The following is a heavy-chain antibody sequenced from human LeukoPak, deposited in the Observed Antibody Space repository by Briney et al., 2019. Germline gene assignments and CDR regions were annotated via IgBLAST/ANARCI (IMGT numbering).Heavy chain of an antibody. D-gene: IGHD3-10*01. CDR1: GFTFSSYA. V-gene: IGHV3-23*01. Sequence: GGSLRLSCAASGFTFSSYAMTWVRQAPGKGLEWVSAISGSGDSTYYADSVKGRFTTSRDNSKNTLYLQMNSLRADDTAVYYCAKDQGYYGSGSYKEYFQHWGPGTLVTVSS. J-gene: IGHJ1*01. CDR3: AKDQGYYGSGSYKEYFQH. CDR2: ISGSGDST.